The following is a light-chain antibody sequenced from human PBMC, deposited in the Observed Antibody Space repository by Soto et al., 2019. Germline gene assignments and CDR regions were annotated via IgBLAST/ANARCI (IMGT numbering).Light chain of an antibody. CDR1: QSVLYSSNNKNY. V-gene: IGKV4-1*01. J-gene: IGKJ3*01. CDR3: QHYYSPPFT. Sequence: DIVMTQSPDSLAVSLGERATINCKSSQSVLYSSNNKNYLAWYQQKPGQPPKLLFSWASTRESGVPDRFSGSGSGTDFTLTISSLQAEDVAVYYCQHYYSPPFTFGPGTKVDIK. CDR2: WAS.